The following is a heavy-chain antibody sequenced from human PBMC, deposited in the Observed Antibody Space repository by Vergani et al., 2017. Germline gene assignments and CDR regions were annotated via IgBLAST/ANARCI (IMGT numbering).Heavy chain of an antibody. CDR2: ISGPGLST. V-gene: IGHV3-23*04. CDR3: ADLYGDDGFSPF. J-gene: IGHJ4*02. Sequence: EVQLVESGGGLVQSGGSLRLSCAASGFTFSNSAVSWVRQAPGRGLAWVSSISGPGLSTYYADSVKGRFSISRDNSKNTVYLQINSLRAEDTAFYYCADLYGDDGFSPFWGQGTLVTVSS. D-gene: IGHD2-21*01. CDR1: GFTFSNSA.